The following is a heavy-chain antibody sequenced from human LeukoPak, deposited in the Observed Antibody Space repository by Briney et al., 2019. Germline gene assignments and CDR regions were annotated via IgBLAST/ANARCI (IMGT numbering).Heavy chain of an antibody. Sequence: PGGSLRLSCAASGFTFSSYGMHWVRQAPGKGLEWVAFIRYDGSNQYYADSVKGRFTISRDNSKNTLYLQMNSLRAEDTAAYYCAKGGNTVSSSFNYWGQGTLITVSS. CDR2: IRYDGSNQ. D-gene: IGHD4-17*01. CDR1: GFTFSSYG. V-gene: IGHV3-30*02. CDR3: AKGGNTVSSSFNY. J-gene: IGHJ4*02.